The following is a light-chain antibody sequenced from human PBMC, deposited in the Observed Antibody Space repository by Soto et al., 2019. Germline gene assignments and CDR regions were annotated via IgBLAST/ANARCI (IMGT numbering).Light chain of an antibody. V-gene: IGLV1-40*01. CDR2: GDS. Sequence: QPVLTQPPSVSGAPGQRVTISCTGSGSNIGAGYDVHWYQHRPGTAPKLLVFGDSHRPSGVPDRFSGSKSGTSASLAITGLQAEDEGDYYCQSYDSTLDARYVSGTGTKLTVL. J-gene: IGLJ1*01. CDR3: QSYDSTLDARYV. CDR1: GSNIGAGYD.